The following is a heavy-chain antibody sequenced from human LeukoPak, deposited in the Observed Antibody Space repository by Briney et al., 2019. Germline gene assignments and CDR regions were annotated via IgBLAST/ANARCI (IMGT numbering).Heavy chain of an antibody. Sequence: GGSLRLSCAASGFTFSSYWMSWVRQAPGKGLEWVANIKQDGGEKYYVDSVKGRFTISRDNAKNSLYRQMNSLRAEDTAVYYCARRSSGWDGVYYFAYWGQGTLVTVSS. V-gene: IGHV3-7*01. CDR2: IKQDGGEK. CDR3: ARRSSGWDGVYYFAY. D-gene: IGHD6-19*01. CDR1: GFTFSSYW. J-gene: IGHJ4*02.